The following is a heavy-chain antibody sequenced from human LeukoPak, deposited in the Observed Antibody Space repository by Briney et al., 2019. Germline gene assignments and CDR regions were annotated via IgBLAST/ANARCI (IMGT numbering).Heavy chain of an antibody. Sequence: SETLSLTCAVYGGSFSGYYWSWIREPPGKGLEWIGEINHSGSTNYNPSLKSRVTISVDTSKNQFSLKLSSVTAADTAVYYCARSLGDDWGQGSLVTVSS. CDR2: INHSGST. J-gene: IGHJ4*02. CDR1: GGSFSGYY. V-gene: IGHV4-34*01. CDR3: ARSLGDD. D-gene: IGHD3-16*01.